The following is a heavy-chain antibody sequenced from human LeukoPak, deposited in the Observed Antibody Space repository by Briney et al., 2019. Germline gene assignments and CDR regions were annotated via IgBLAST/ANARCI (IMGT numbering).Heavy chain of an antibody. V-gene: IGHV3-21*01. J-gene: IGHJ4*02. D-gene: IGHD3-3*01. CDR1: GFTFSSYS. Sequence: GGSLRLSRAASGFTFSSYSMNWVRQAPGKGLEWVSSISSSSSYIYYADSVKGRFTISRDNAKNSLYLQMNSLRAEDTAVYYCARGDYDFWSGYPYWGQGTLVTVSS. CDR3: ARGDYDFWSGYPY. CDR2: ISSSSSYI.